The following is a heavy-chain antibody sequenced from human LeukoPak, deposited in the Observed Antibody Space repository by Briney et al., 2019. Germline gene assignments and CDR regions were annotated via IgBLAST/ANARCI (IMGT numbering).Heavy chain of an antibody. V-gene: IGHV4-59*01. CDR1: GGSISSYY. J-gene: IGHJ2*01. D-gene: IGHD5-18*01. CDR3: ARESGYSYGPWYFDL. Sequence: PSETLSLTGTVSGGSISSYYRSWIRQPPGKGLEWIGYIYYSGSTNYNPSLKSRVTISVDTSKNQFSLKLSSVTAADTAVYYCARESGYSYGPWYFDLWGRGTLVTVSS. CDR2: IYYSGST.